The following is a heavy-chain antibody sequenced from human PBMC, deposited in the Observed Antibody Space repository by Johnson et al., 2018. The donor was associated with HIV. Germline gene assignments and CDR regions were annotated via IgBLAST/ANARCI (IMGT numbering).Heavy chain of an antibody. V-gene: IGHV3-7*05. CDR2: IKQHGSEK. CDR3: ARAPEVWELRHPGTFDV. D-gene: IGHD3-3*01. J-gene: IGHJ3*01. CDR1: GFTFSSYA. Sequence: VQLVESGGGVVQPGRSLRLSCAASGFTFSSYAMHWVRQAPGKGLEWVANIKQHGSEKYYVDSVKGRFTISRDNAKNSLFLQMNSLRAEDTAVYYCARAPEVWELRHPGTFDVWGQGTLVTVSS.